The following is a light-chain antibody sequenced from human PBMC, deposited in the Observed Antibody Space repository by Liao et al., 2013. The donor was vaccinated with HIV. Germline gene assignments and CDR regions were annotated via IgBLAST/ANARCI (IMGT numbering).Light chain of an antibody. Sequence: SYELTQPPSVSVSPGQTASIICSGDKLGHIYASWYQQRPGQSPVLVIYQDTNRPSGIPERFSGSNSGNTATLTISGAQAIDEADYYCQTWESTSYVFGSGTKVIVL. CDR2: QDT. V-gene: IGLV3-1*01. CDR1: KLGHIY. CDR3: QTWESTSYV. J-gene: IGLJ1*01.